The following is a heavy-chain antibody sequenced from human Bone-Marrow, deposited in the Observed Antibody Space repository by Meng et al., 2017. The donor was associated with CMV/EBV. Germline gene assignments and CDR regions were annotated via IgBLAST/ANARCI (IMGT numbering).Heavy chain of an antibody. CDR3: ARDSMPYSSSFYGMDV. V-gene: IGHV3-30*04. J-gene: IGHJ6*02. Sequence: GESLKISCGASGFTFSNYGLHWVRQAPGKGLEWVAVISHDGKKKSYADSVKGRFTISRDNSKNTLYLQMNSLRAEDTAVYYCARDSMPYSSSFYGMDVWGQGTTVTVSS. D-gene: IGHD6-13*01. CDR1: GFTFSNYG. CDR2: ISHDGKKK.